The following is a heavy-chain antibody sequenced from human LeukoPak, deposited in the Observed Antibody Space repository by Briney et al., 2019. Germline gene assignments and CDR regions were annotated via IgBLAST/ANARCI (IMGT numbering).Heavy chain of an antibody. CDR1: GCTFTGYY. CDR2: IDPNSGGT. J-gene: IGHJ5*02. CDR3: ARGAPVFRWFDP. D-gene: IGHD2-21*01. Sequence: GASVKVSCKASGCTFTGYYMHWVRQAPGQGLEWMGWIDPNSGGTNYAQKFQGRVTMTRDTSISTAYMELSRLRSDDTAVYYCARGAPVFRWFDPWGQGTLVTVSS. V-gene: IGHV1-2*02.